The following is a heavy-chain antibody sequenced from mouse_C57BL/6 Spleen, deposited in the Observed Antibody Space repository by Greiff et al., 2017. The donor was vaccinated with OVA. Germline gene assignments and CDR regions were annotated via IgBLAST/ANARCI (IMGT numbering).Heavy chain of an antibody. V-gene: IGHV5-17*01. D-gene: IGHD2-5*01. CDR3: ARGRYSNYFYAMDY. J-gene: IGHJ4*01. CDR1: GFTFSDYG. Sequence: EVKLEESGGGLVKPGGSLKLSCAASGFTFSDYGMHWVRQAPEKGLEWVAYISSGSSTIYYADTVKGRFTISRDNAKNTLFLQMTSLRSEDTAMYYCARGRYSNYFYAMDYWGQGTSVTVSS. CDR2: ISSGSSTI.